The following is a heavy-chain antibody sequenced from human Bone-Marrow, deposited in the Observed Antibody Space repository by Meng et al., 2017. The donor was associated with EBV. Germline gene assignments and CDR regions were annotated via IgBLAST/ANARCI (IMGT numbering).Heavy chain of an antibody. J-gene: IGHJ5*02. Sequence: VEVVVGGGGVVRAGGFRRLSCAATGFTFDDYGMNWVRQVPGKGLEWVAGINWNGENTGYVDSVKGRFTISRDNAKNFLYLQMDSLRAEDTAFYHCARAGISIFWQHWFDPWGQGTPVTVSS. CDR3: ARAGISIFWQHWFDP. CDR1: GFTFDDYG. CDR2: INWNGENT. V-gene: IGHV3-20*01. D-gene: IGHD3-3*01.